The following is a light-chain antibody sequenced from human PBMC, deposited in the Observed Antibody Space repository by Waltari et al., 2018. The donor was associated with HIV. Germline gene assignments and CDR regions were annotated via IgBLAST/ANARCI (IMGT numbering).Light chain of an antibody. CDR1: TGAVTSDSS. V-gene: IGLV7-43*01. J-gene: IGLJ1*01. Sequence: QTVVTQEPSLTVSPGGTVTVTCASTTGAVTSDSSPNWFQQKPGQDPSSLLYSTSKKHSWTPARFSGSPLGGTAVPTLSGGKAEGEAYYYCLRCYGGAQRDVFGTETYVTVL. CDR2: STS. CDR3: LRCYGGAQRDV.